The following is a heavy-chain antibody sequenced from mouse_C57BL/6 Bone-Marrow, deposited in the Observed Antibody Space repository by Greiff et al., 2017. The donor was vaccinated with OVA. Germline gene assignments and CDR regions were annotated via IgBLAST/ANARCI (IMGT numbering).Heavy chain of an antibody. J-gene: IGHJ2*01. Sequence: VQLQQSGAELVRPGASVKLSCKASGYTFTDYYINWVKQRPGQGLEWIARIYPGSGNTYYNEKFKGKATLTAEKSSSTAYMQLSSLTSEDSAVYFCAINWDGDYFDYWGQGTTLTVSS. CDR2: IYPGSGNT. CDR1: GYTFTDYY. D-gene: IGHD4-1*01. CDR3: AINWDGDYFDY. V-gene: IGHV1-76*01.